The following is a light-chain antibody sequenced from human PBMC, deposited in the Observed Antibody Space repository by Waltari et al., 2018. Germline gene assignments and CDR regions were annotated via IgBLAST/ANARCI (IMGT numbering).Light chain of an antibody. Sequence: QSALTQPASVSGTPGQSINISCSGTTRDVGGYDIVSWYQQHPGEAPKPLICEVFKRPPDTSSRFSGAKSGSTASLTISGLQPEDEADYYFCSYAGRGTYVFGSGTKVTVL. J-gene: IGLJ1*01. CDR3: CSYAGRGTYV. CDR2: EVF. V-gene: IGLV2-23*02. CDR1: TRDVGGYDI.